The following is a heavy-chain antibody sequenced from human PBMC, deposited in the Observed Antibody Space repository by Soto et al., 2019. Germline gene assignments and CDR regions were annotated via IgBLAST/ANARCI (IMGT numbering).Heavy chain of an antibody. J-gene: IGHJ4*02. CDR2: IQGGGNSA. D-gene: IGHD1-26*01. CDR1: GFTFSGYA. V-gene: IGHV3-23*01. CDR3: EXKXGRVTTSWHFDY. Sequence: EVQLLESGGDLVQPGRSLRLSCAASGFTFSGYAMSWVRQAPGKGLEWVSVIQGGGNSAYYAYSVKGRFTISRDNXXTXLXLXXXXXXXXXXXVXYCEXKXGRVTTSWHFDYWGQGTLVSVSS.